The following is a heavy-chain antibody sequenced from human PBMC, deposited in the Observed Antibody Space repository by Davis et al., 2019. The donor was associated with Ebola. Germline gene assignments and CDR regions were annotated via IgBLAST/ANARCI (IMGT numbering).Heavy chain of an antibody. V-gene: IGHV1-8*03. CDR1: GYIFTNYD. Sequence: ASVQVSCKASGYIFTNYDINWVRQASGQGLEWMGWMNPNSGNTGYAQKFQGRVTITRNTSISTAYMELSSLRSEDTAVYYCARVGYYYDSSGYYTSFDYWGQGTLVTVSS. CDR3: ARVGYYYDSSGYYTSFDY. D-gene: IGHD3-22*01. CDR2: MNPNSGNT. J-gene: IGHJ4*02.